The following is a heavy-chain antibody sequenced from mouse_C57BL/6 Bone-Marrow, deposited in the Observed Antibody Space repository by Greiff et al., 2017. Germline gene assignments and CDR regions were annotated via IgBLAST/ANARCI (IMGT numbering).Heavy chain of an antibody. CDR3: HYDGYSYDVDY. D-gene: IGHD2-3*01. CDR1: GFNIKDDY. Sequence: VQLQQSGAELVRPGASVKLSCTASGFNIKDDYMHWVKQRPEQGLEWIGWIDPENGDTEYASKFQGKATITADTSSNTAYLQLSSLTSEDTAVYYCHYDGYSYDVDYWDQGTTLTVSS. V-gene: IGHV14-4*01. J-gene: IGHJ2*01. CDR2: IDPENGDT.